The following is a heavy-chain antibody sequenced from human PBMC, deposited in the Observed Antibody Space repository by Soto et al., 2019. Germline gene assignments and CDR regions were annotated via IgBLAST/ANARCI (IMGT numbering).Heavy chain of an antibody. CDR1: GFTFSSSW. CDR2: IDSDGSTT. V-gene: IGHV3-74*03. CDR3: GCLQMTGGPCEF. J-gene: IGHJ4*02. Sequence: EVQLVESGGGLVQPGESLRLSCAASGFTFSSSWMHWVRQAPGKGLVWVSRIDSDGSTTQYADSVRGRFTISRDNAKDTVFLEVNSLTIEDTAVYFCGCLQMTGGPCEFWGQGTLVTVSS. D-gene: IGHD3-16*01.